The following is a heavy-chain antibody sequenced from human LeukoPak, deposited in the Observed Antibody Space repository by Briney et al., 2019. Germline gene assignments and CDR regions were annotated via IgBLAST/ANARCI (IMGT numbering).Heavy chain of an antibody. Sequence: SVKVSCKASGGTFSSYAISWVRQAPGQGLEWRGGIIPIFGTANYAQKFQGRVTITADESTSTAYMELSSLRSEDTAVYYCASHVDSDPYYYDSSGYSSLDYWGQGTLVTVSS. CDR2: IIPIFGTA. D-gene: IGHD3-22*01. CDR3: ASHVDSDPYYYDSSGYSSLDY. J-gene: IGHJ4*02. CDR1: GGTFSSYA. V-gene: IGHV1-69*13.